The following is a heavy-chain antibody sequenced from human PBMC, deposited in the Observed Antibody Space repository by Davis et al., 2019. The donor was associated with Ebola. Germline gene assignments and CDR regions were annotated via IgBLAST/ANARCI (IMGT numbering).Heavy chain of an antibody. CDR2: IGSSGIT. J-gene: IGHJ5*02. CDR1: GFTFSSDS. D-gene: IGHD1-7*01. Sequence: PGGSLRLSCAASGFTFSSDSFNWVRQAQGKGLEWVSYIGSSGITNYADSVKGRFTISRDNANKSVYLQMNSLRDGDTAVYYCARDSWITGTGSGFDPWGQGTLVTVSS. V-gene: IGHV3-48*02. CDR3: ARDSWITGTGSGFDP.